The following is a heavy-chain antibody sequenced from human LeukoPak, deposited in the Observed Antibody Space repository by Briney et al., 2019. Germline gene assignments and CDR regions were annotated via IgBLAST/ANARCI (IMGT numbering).Heavy chain of an antibody. J-gene: IGHJ4*02. CDR3: AKVETSGGANCYALDY. D-gene: IGHD2-2*01. CDR1: GFTFCSYA. Sequence: GGSLRLSCAASGFTFCSYAMTWVRQAPDKGLEWVSAISGSDGSTYYADSVKGRFTISRDDSQNTLYLQMNSLSAEDTAVYYCAKVETSGGANCYALDYWGQGTLVTVSS. CDR2: ISGSDGST. V-gene: IGHV3-23*01.